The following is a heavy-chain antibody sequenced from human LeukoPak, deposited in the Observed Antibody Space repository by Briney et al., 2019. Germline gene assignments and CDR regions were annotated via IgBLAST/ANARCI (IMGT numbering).Heavy chain of an antibody. J-gene: IGHJ4*02. CDR2: FDVIDGET. Sequence: ASVKVSCTVSGSSLTELSLYWVRQAPGKGLEWMGGFDVIDGETFYAQKFQGRVTMTEDSSADTAYMELRSLTSDDTALYYCAAGRPYSLLDYWSQGTLVTVSS. CDR1: GSSLTELS. D-gene: IGHD5-18*01. CDR3: AAGRPYSLLDY. V-gene: IGHV1-24*01.